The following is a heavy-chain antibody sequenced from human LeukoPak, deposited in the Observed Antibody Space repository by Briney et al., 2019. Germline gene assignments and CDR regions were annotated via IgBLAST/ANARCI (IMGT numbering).Heavy chain of an antibody. CDR3: AREGVHYGMDV. CDR1: GGSFSGYY. Sequence: SETLSLTCAVYGGSFSGYYWSWIRQPPGKGLEWIGEINHSGSTNYNPSLKSRVTISVDTSKNQFSLKLSSVTAADTAVHYCAREGVHYGMDVWGQGTTVTVSS. CDR2: INHSGST. D-gene: IGHD3-16*01. J-gene: IGHJ6*02. V-gene: IGHV4-34*01.